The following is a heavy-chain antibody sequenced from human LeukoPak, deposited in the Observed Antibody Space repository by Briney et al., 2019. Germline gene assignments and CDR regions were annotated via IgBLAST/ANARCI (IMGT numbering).Heavy chain of an antibody. CDR1: GGTFSSYA. J-gene: IGHJ4*02. Sequence: SVKVSCKASGGTFSSYAISWVRQAPGQGLEWMGRIIPILGIANYAQKFQGRVTITADKSTSTAYMELSSLRSEDTAVYYCARHGSSTEKYYFDYWGQGTLVTVSS. CDR2: IIPILGIA. V-gene: IGHV1-69*04. D-gene: IGHD6-13*01. CDR3: ARHGSSTEKYYFDY.